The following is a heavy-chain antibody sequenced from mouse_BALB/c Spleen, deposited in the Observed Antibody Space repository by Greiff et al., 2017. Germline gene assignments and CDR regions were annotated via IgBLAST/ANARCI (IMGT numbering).Heavy chain of an antibody. J-gene: IGHJ4*01. CDR2: IYPGNSDT. CDR3: TRGHYGSYGYAMDY. CDR1: GYSFTSYW. V-gene: IGHV1-5*01. Sequence: VQLKESGTVLARPGASVKMSCKASGYSFTSYWMHWVKQRPGQGLEWIGAIYPGNSDTSYNQKFKGKAKLTAVTSASTAYMELSSLTNEDSAVYYCTRGHYGSYGYAMDYWGQGTSVTVSS. D-gene: IGHD2-1*01.